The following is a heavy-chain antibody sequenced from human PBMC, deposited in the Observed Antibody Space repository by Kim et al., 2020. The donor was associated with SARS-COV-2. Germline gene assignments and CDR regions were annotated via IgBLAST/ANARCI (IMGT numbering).Heavy chain of an antibody. V-gene: IGHV3-30*07. J-gene: IGHJ4*02. D-gene: IGHD1-26*01. CDR3: ARDGQDLGIVGATDLDY. Sequence: VKGRFTISRDNSKNTLYLQMNSLRAEDTAVYYCARDGQDLGIVGATDLDYWGQGTLVTVSS.